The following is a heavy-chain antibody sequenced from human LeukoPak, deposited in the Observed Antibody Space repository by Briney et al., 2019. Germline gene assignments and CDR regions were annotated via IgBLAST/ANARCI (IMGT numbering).Heavy chain of an antibody. Sequence: GGSLRLSCAASGFTFSSYAMHWVRQAPGKGLEFVSGISTNGGSTHYANSVKGRFTISRDNSKNTLYLQMDSLRVEDMAVYYCARYSNAFDIWGQGTMVTVSS. CDR1: GFTFSSYA. CDR2: ISTNGGST. V-gene: IGHV3-64*01. CDR3: ARYSNAFDI. J-gene: IGHJ3*02. D-gene: IGHD4-11*01.